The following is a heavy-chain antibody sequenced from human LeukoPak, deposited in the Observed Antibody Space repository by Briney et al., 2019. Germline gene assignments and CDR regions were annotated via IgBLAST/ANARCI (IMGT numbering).Heavy chain of an antibody. CDR2: ISISGSDT. CDR1: GFIVTSNY. V-gene: IGHV3-11*03. J-gene: IGHJ6*02. Sequence: NPGGSLRLSCAASGFIVTSNYMSWIRQAPGKGLEWVSYISISGSDTDYADSVKGRFTISRDNAKNSLYLQMSSLRGEDTAVYYCARCGTPNNYYYHGVDVWGQGTTVTVSS. D-gene: IGHD1-26*01. CDR3: ARCGTPNNYYYHGVDV.